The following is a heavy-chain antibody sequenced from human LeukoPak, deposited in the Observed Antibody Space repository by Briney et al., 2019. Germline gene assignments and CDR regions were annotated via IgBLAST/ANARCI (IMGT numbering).Heavy chain of an antibody. V-gene: IGHV1-46*01. CDR3: ASAGIVDTAMVYYFDY. CDR1: GYTFTSYY. Sequence: VASVKVSCKASGYTFTSYYMHWVRQAPGQGLEWMGIINPSGGSTSYAQKFQGSVTMTRDTSMSTVYMELSSLRSEDTAVYYCASAGIVDTAMVYYFDYWGQGTLVTVSS. J-gene: IGHJ4*02. D-gene: IGHD5-18*01. CDR2: INPSGGST.